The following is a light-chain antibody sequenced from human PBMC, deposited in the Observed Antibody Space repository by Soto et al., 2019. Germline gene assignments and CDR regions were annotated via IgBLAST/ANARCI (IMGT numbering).Light chain of an antibody. CDR1: QTISSW. CDR2: KAS. Sequence: DIQMSQSASTLSGSVGDRVTITCRASQTISSWLAWYQQKPGKAPKLLIYKASTLKSGVPSRFSGSGSGTDFTLTISSLQPEDFATYYCQQANSFPITFGQGTRLEIK. CDR3: QQANSFPIT. J-gene: IGKJ5*01. V-gene: IGKV1-5*03.